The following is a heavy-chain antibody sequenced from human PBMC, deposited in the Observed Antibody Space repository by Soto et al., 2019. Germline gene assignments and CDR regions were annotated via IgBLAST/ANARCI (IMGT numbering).Heavy chain of an antibody. J-gene: IGHJ4*02. D-gene: IGHD6-13*01. CDR3: ARGRQYSSSWYEDY. CDR1: GFTFSSHA. Sequence: PGGSLRLSCTASGFTFSSHAMTWVRQAPGKGLEWVSSISSSSSYIYYADSVKGRFTISRDNAKNSLYLQMNSLRDEDTAVYYCARGRQYSSSWYEDYWGQGTLVTVSS. V-gene: IGHV3-21*01. CDR2: ISSSSSYI.